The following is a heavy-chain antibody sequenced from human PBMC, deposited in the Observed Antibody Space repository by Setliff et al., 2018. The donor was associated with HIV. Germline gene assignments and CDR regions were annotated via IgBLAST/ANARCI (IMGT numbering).Heavy chain of an antibody. J-gene: IGHJ4*02. CDR1: GYSFINSG. D-gene: IGHD2-8*02. Sequence: ASVKVSCKASGYSFINSGISWVRQAPGQGLEWMGWIPTSDGDTKYAQNFQDRLTMTTDSSTTTAYTDLRSLTSDDTALYYCVRDWSYAPDYWGQGTLVTVSS. V-gene: IGHV1-18*01. CDR3: VRDWSYAPDY. CDR2: IPTSDGDT.